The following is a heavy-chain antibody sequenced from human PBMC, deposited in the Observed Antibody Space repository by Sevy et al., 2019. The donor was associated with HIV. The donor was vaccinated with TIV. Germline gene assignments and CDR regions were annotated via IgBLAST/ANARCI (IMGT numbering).Heavy chain of an antibody. Sequence: ESLKISCKGSGYSFSSYCIAWVRQMPGKGLEWMGIIYPGDSETRYSPSFQGQVTISADKSISTASLQWSSLKASDTAMYYCARLPTPSGSDDYWGQGTLVTVSS. D-gene: IGHD5-12*01. V-gene: IGHV5-51*01. J-gene: IGHJ4*02. CDR2: IYPGDSET. CDR1: GYSFSSYC. CDR3: ARLPTPSGSDDY.